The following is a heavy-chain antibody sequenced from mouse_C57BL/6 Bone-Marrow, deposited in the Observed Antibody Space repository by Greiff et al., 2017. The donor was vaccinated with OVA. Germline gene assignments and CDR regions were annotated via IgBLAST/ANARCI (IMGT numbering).Heavy chain of an antibody. CDR3: AGDGYWWFDV. CDR1: GFTFSSYA. V-gene: IGHV5-4*01. Sequence: DVKLVESGGGLVKPGGSLKLSCAASGFTFSSYAMSWVRQTPEKRLEWVATISDGGSYTYYPDNVKGRFTISRDNAKNNLYLQMSHLESEDTAMYYCAGDGYWWFDVWGTGTTVTVSS. CDR2: ISDGGSYT. J-gene: IGHJ1*03.